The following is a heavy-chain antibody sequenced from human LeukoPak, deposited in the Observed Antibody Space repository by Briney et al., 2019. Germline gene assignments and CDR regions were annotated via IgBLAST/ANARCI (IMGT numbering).Heavy chain of an antibody. V-gene: IGHV4-59*01. J-gene: IGHJ4*02. Sequence: PSETLSPTCTVSGGSISSYYWSWIRQPPGKGLEWIGYIYYSGSTNYNPSLKSRVTISVDTSKNQFSLKLSSVTAADTAVYYCARLWSTDCSGGSCPHQPNYWGQGTLVTVSS. CDR3: ARLWSTDCSGGSCPHQPNY. CDR2: IYYSGST. CDR1: GGSISSYY. D-gene: IGHD2-15*01.